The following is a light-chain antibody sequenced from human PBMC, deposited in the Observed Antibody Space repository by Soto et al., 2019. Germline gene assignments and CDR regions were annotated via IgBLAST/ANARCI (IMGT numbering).Light chain of an antibody. Sequence: DIQMTQSPSSLSASLGDRVTITCRASQTINNYLHWYQQRPGEAPKLLIYSASNLQTGVPPRFSGSGSGTHFTLTISSLQPEDFATYCCQQSSSTPHTFGQGTIVEIK. J-gene: IGKJ2*01. CDR2: SAS. CDR3: QQSSSTPHT. CDR1: QTINNY. V-gene: IGKV1-39*01.